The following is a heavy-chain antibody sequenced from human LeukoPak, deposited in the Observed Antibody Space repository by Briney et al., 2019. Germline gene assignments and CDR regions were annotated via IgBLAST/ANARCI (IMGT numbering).Heavy chain of an antibody. Sequence: PSETLSLTCTVSGGSISSYYWNWIRQPPGKGLEWIGYIYYSGSTNYNPSLKSRVTISVDTSKNQFSLKLSSVTAADTAVYYCARDRYYDSGSYYNWGQGSLVTVSS. CDR3: ARDRYYDSGSYYN. V-gene: IGHV4-59*01. CDR2: IYYSGST. D-gene: IGHD3-10*01. CDR1: GGSISSYY. J-gene: IGHJ4*02.